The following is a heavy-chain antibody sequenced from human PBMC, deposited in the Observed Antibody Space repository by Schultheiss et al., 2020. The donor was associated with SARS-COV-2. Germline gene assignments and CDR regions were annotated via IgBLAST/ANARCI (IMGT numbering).Heavy chain of an antibody. CDR2: INSDGSST. Sequence: GGSLRLSCAASGFTFDDYAMHWVRQAPGKGLVWVSRINSDGSSTSYADSVKGRFTISRDNAKNSLYLQMNSLRAEDTAVYYCARVEYYGSGSYYNPFDYWGQGTLVTVSS. V-gene: IGHV3-74*01. CDR3: ARVEYYGSGSYYNPFDY. D-gene: IGHD3-10*01. J-gene: IGHJ4*02. CDR1: GFTFDDYA.